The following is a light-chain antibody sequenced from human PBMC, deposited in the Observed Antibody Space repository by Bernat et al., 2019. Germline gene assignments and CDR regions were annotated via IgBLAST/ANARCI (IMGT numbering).Light chain of an antibody. Sequence: DIQMTQSPSSLSASVGDRVTITCRASQSISSYLNWYQQKPGKAPKLLIYAASSLQSGVPSRFSGSGSGTDFTLTISSLQPDDFATYYCQQSYSTPFTFCPGTKGDIK. J-gene: IGKJ3*01. V-gene: IGKV1-39*01. CDR2: AAS. CDR3: QQSYSTPFT. CDR1: QSISSY.